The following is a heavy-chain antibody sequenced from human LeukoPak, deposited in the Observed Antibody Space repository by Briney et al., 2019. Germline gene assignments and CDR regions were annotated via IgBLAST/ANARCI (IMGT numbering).Heavy chain of an antibody. CDR1: GGSLSVYY. Sequence: PPEALSLTRAVHGGSLSVYYWSWIRQPPRKGLEWLWESNHSGSTNYYPSLKSRVTISVDTSKNQFSLKLSSVTAADTAVYYCARGLRNYYDSSGYYAPWGQGTLVTVSS. D-gene: IGHD3-22*01. V-gene: IGHV4-34*01. CDR3: ARGLRNYYDSSGYYAP. J-gene: IGHJ5*02. CDR2: SNHSGST.